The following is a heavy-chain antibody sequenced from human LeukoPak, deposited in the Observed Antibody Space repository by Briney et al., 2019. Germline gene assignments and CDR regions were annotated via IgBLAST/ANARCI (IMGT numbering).Heavy chain of an antibody. V-gene: IGHV3-23*01. Sequence: PGGSLRLSCAASAFTFSSYAMSWVRQAPGKGLEWGSAISASGDSTYYADSVKGRFTISRDNSKNTLYLQMDSLRGEDTAVYYCAKKFGGSSSWYYFDYWGQGTLVTVSS. J-gene: IGHJ4*02. CDR1: AFTFSSYA. CDR2: ISASGDST. CDR3: AKKFGGSSSWYYFDY. D-gene: IGHD6-13*01.